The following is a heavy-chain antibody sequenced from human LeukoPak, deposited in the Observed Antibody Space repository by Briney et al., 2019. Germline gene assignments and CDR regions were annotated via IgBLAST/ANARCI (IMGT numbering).Heavy chain of an antibody. J-gene: IGHJ3*02. CDR2: IIPIFGTA. D-gene: IGHD3-22*01. CDR1: GGTFSSYA. V-gene: IGHV1-69*05. CDR3: ARGNPRITMIVVGAFDI. Sequence: SVRVSCKASGGTFSSYAISWVRQAPGQGLEWMGGIIPIFGTANYAQKFQGRVTITTDESTSTAYMELSSLRSEDTAVYYCARGNPRITMIVVGAFDIWGQGTMVTVSS.